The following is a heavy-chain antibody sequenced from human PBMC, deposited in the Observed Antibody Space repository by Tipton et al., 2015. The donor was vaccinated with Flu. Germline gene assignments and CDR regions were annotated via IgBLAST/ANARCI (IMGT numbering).Heavy chain of an antibody. Sequence: GSLRLSCSVSGGSISGHYRNWIRQPPGKGLEWIGYIYFSGSTEYNPSLRSRVTISLDTSKKHFSLNLSSVIAADTAMYYCARGSYGELLYFDYWGQGTLGIVSS. D-gene: IGHD1-26*01. V-gene: IGHV4-59*11. CDR1: GGSISGHY. CDR2: IYFSGST. CDR3: ARGSYGELLYFDY. J-gene: IGHJ4*02.